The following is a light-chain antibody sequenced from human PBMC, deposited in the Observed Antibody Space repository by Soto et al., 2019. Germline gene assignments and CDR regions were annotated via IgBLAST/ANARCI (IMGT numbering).Light chain of an antibody. CDR3: SSYRNSSTVDVV. J-gene: IGLJ2*01. CDR1: IGDVRGYNY. CDR2: EVN. V-gene: IGLV2-14*01. Sequence: QSLLTQPASVSGSPGQSSTISCTGTIGDVRGYNYVSWYQQHPGKAPKLMTYEVNNRPPGVSNRFSGSKSGNTASLTISGLQAGDEADYYCSSYRNSSTVDVVFGGGTKVTVL.